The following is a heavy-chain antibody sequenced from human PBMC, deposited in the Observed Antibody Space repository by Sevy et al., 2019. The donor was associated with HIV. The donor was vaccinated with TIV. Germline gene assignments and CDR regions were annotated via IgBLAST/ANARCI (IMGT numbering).Heavy chain of an antibody. D-gene: IGHD3-9*01. CDR2: IKQDGSEK. CDR3: ARDGSDILTGYYEGNDY. J-gene: IGHJ4*02. Sequence: GGSLRLSCAASGFTFSSYWMSWVRQAPGKGLEWVANIKQDGSEKYYVDSVKGRFTISRDNAKNSLYLQMNSLRAEDTAVYYCARDGSDILTGYYEGNDYWGKGTLVTVSS. CDR1: GFTFSSYW. V-gene: IGHV3-7*01.